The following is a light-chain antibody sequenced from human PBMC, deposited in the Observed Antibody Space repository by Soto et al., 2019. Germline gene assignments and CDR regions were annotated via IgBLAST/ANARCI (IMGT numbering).Light chain of an antibody. J-gene: IGLJ1*01. Sequence: QSELTQPVYVSGSPGQSITISCTGTSSDVGGYNYVSWYQQHPGKAPKLMIYDVSNRPSGVSNRFSGSKSGNTASLTISGLQAEDEADYYCSSYTSSSTLGVFGTGTKVTVL. CDR2: DVS. CDR1: SSDVGGYNY. CDR3: SSYTSSSTLGV. V-gene: IGLV2-14*01.